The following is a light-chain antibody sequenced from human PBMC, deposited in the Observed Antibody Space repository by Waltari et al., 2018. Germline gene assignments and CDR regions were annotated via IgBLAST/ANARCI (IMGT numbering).Light chain of an antibody. J-gene: IGLJ1*01. V-gene: IGLV2-11*01. Sequence: QSDLTQPRSVSGSPGQSVTISCTGTSSNYVSWYQQHPGKAPQRMIFEVTRRPSGVPHRFSGSKSGNTASLTISGLQAEDEADYYCCSYGGRYVFGTATKVTVL. CDR3: CSYGGRYV. CDR1: SSNY. CDR2: EVT.